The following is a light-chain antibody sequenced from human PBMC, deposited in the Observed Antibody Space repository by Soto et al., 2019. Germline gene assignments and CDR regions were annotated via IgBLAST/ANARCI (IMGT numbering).Light chain of an antibody. CDR1: QSISTY. Sequence: DIQMTQSPSSLSASVGDRVTMSCRASQSISTYLNWYQQKPGKAPKLLIYAASSLQSGVPSRFSGSGSGTDFTLTISSLQPEDFATYYCLQSYSTPYTFGQGTNLEIK. CDR3: LQSYSTPYT. V-gene: IGKV1-39*01. J-gene: IGKJ2*01. CDR2: AAS.